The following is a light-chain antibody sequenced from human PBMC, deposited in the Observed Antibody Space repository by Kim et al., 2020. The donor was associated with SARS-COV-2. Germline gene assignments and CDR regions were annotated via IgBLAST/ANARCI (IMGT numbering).Light chain of an antibody. J-gene: IGLJ1*01. CDR1: SLRSYY. Sequence: ALGKTVRITCQGDSLRSYYASWYQQKPGQAPVLVIYGKNNRPSGIPDRFSGSSSGNTASLTITGAQAEDEADYYCNSRDSSGNHHVFGTGTKVTVL. CDR2: GKN. CDR3: NSRDSSGNHHV. V-gene: IGLV3-19*01.